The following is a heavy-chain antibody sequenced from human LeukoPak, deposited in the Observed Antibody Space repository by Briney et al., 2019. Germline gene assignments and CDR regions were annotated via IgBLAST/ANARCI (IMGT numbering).Heavy chain of an antibody. Sequence: GGSLRLSCAASGFTFSSYTINWVRQAPGKGLEWVSAISGGGGTIYYADSVKDRFTVSRDNSKNTLYLQMNSLRAEDTAVYYCAKDPLLWFGESHFDYWGQGTLVTVSS. CDR3: AKDPLLWFGESHFDY. CDR1: GFTFSSYT. CDR2: ISGGGGTI. J-gene: IGHJ4*02. D-gene: IGHD3-10*01. V-gene: IGHV3-23*01.